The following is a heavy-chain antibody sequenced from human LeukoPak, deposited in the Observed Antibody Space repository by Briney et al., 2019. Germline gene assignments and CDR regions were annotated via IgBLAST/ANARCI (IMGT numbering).Heavy chain of an antibody. J-gene: IGHJ4*02. CDR1: GYTLTELS. CDR3: ATPPGYSGYDDNDY. CDR2: FDPEDGET. V-gene: IGHV1-24*01. Sequence: ASVKVSCKVSGYTLTELSMHWVRQAPGKGLEWMGGFDPEDGETIYAQKFQGRVTMIEDTSTDTAYMELSSLRSEDTAVYYCATPPGYSGYDDNDYWGQGTLVTVSS. D-gene: IGHD5-12*01.